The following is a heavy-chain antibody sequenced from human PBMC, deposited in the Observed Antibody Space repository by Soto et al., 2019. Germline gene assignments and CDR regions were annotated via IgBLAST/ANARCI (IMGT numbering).Heavy chain of an antibody. CDR1: GGSFSGYY. CDR3: ARVETPFIVVVPAAPRGWFDP. Sequence: SETLSLTCAVYGGSFSGYYWSWIRQPPGKGLEWIGEINHSGSTNYNPSLKSRVTISVDTSKNQFSLKLSSVTAADTAVYYCARVETPFIVVVPAAPRGWFDPWGQGTLVTVSS. CDR2: INHSGST. V-gene: IGHV4-34*01. J-gene: IGHJ5*02. D-gene: IGHD2-2*01.